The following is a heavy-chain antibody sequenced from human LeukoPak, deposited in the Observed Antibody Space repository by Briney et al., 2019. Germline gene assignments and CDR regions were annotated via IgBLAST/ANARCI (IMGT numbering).Heavy chain of an antibody. Sequence: PVASVKVSCKASGYTFTDYYMHWVRQAPGQGLEWMGWINPNSGGTNYAQKFQGRVTMTRDTSISTAYMELSRLRSDDTAVYYCARAYYDILTGYSSSFDYWGQGTLVTVSS. D-gene: IGHD3-9*01. CDR2: INPNSGGT. J-gene: IGHJ4*02. CDR3: ARAYYDILTGYSSSFDY. V-gene: IGHV1-2*02. CDR1: GYTFTDYY.